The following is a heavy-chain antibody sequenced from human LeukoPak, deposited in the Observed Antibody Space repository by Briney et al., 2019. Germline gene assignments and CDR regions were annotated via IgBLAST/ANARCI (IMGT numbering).Heavy chain of an antibody. CDR2: IYYSGST. J-gene: IGHJ4*02. CDR1: GFAFSSHA. Sequence: GSLRLSCAASGFAFSSHAMCWVRQAPGKGLEWIGNIYYSGSTYYNPPLKSRVTISVDTSKNQFSLKLSSVTAADTAVYYCAKTYYYDPFDFWGQGTLVTVSS. CDR3: AKTYYYDPFDF. V-gene: IGHV4-39*01. D-gene: IGHD3-22*01.